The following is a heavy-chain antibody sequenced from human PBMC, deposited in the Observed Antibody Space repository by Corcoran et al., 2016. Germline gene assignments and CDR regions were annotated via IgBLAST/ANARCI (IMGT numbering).Heavy chain of an antibody. CDR1: GFTFTNYW. CDR3: AREVGYSDGNYGMDV. Sequence: EVQLVESGGGLVQPGGSLRLSCAASGFTFTNYWMTWVRQAPGKGLEWVANIKHDGSERYYVDSVKGRFTMSRDDAKKSLFLKMNSLRAEDTAVYYWAREVGYSDGNYGMDVWGQGTTVTVSS. CDR2: IKHDGSER. V-gene: IGHV3-7*01. J-gene: IGHJ6*02. D-gene: IGHD5-18*01.